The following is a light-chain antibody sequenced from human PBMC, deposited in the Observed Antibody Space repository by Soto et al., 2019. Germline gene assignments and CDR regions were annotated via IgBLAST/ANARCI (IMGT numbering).Light chain of an antibody. CDR1: KNDIGVYDF. CDR2: EVV. J-gene: IGLJ1*01. Sequence: QSALTQPPSASGSPGQSVTISCTGTKNDIGVYDFVSWYQHHPGKAPRLIIYEVVQRPSGVPERFSGSKSGTSASLAISGLQSEDEANSSCATWDGGLSGPFVFGTGTKVTVL. V-gene: IGLV2-8*01. CDR3: ATWDGGLSGPFV.